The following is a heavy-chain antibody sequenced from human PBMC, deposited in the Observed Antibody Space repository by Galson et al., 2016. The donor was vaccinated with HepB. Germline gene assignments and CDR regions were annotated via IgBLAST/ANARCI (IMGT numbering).Heavy chain of an antibody. CDR2: IYYTVNT. J-gene: IGHJ4*02. Sequence: SETLSLTCTVSGGSISSYYWSWIRQPPGKGLEWIGYIYYTVNTNYNPSLKSRVTISVDTSKNQFSLKLRFVTAADTAVYYCAREPATSLFDMWGQGTLVTVSS. CDR3: AREPATSLFDM. CDR1: GGSISSYY. D-gene: IGHD2-2*01. V-gene: IGHV4-59*08.